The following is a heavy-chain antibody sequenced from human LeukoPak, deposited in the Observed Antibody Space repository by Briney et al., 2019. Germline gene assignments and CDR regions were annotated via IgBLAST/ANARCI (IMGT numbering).Heavy chain of an antibody. J-gene: IGHJ4*02. Sequence: GGSLRLSCAASGFTFSSYDMHWVRQAPGKGLEWVAFMRYDGSNKYYADSVKGRFTISRDNSKNTLYLQMNSLRAEDTAVYYCAKDPNSSGWYYPYFFDYWGQGTLVTVSS. D-gene: IGHD6-19*01. CDR2: MRYDGSNK. CDR1: GFTFSSYD. V-gene: IGHV3-30*02. CDR3: AKDPNSSGWYYPYFFDY.